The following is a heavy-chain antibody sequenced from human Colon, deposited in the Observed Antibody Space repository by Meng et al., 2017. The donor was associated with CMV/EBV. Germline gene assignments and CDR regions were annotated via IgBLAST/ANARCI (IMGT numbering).Heavy chain of an antibody. CDR3: ARDPAPGISAAGHDY. CDR2: HHPQSGDT. J-gene: IGHJ4*02. V-gene: IGHV1-2*06. Sequence: SGYILTEYYLYWVREATGQGVGGMGRHHPQSGDTKYAQRLQGRVYVNRDTSISTAYMELSSLTSDDTAVYYCARDPAPGISAAGHDYWGQGTLVTVSS. CDR1: GYILTEYY. D-gene: IGHD6-13*01.